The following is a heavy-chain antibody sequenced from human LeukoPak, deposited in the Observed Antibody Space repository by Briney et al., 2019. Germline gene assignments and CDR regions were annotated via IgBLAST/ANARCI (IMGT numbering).Heavy chain of an antibody. CDR3: ARESTPPPGSCGGDCYLAYYYYGMDV. CDR2: IIPIFGTA. J-gene: IGHJ6*02. D-gene: IGHD2-21*02. Sequence: SVKVSCKASGGTFSSYAISWVRQAPGQGLEWMGGIIPIFGTANYAQKFQGGVTITADESTSTAYMELSSLRSEDTAVYYCARESTPPPGSCGGDCYLAYYYYGMDVWGQGTTVIVSS. V-gene: IGHV1-69*13. CDR1: GGTFSSYA.